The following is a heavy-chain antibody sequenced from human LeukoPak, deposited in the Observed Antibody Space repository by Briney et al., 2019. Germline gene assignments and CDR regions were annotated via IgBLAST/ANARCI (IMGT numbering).Heavy chain of an antibody. D-gene: IGHD2-21*02. V-gene: IGHV4-4*08. Sequence: PSETLSLTCSVSGGSISTYYWNWIRQPPGKGLEWLGYIYHTGSTKYNPSLKGRVTISLDTSKTQFSLNLISVTAADTAVYYCVRRSVMTAIWSDTFDIWGRGTMVTVSS. J-gene: IGHJ3*02. CDR3: VRRSVMTAIWSDTFDI. CDR1: GGSISTYY. CDR2: IYHTGST.